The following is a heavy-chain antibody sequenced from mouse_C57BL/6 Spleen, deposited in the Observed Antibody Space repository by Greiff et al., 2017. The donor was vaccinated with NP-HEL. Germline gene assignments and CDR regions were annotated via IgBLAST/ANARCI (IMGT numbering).Heavy chain of an antibody. CDR3: ARGSLGHWFAY. CDR1: GFTFSSYA. Sequence: EVQLVESGGGLVKPGGSLKLSCAASGFTFSSYAMSWVRQTPEKRLEWVATISDGGSYTYYPDNVKGRFTISRDNAKNNLYLQMSHLKSEDTAMYYCARGSLGHWFAYWGQGTLVTVSA. J-gene: IGHJ3*01. CDR2: ISDGGSYT. D-gene: IGHD4-1*01. V-gene: IGHV5-4*01.